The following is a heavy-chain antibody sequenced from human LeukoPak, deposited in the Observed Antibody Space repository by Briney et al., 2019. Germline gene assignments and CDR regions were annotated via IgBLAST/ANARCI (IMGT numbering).Heavy chain of an antibody. D-gene: IGHD3-3*01. CDR3: ARGGHYDFWSGPPDF. V-gene: IGHV1-18*01. Sequence: ASVKVSCKASGYTFSSYGITWVRQAPGQGLEWMGRISTYSGNTNYAQKVQGRVTMTTDTSTSTAYMELKSLRSDDTAVYYCARGGHYDFWSGPPDFWGQGTLVTVSS. J-gene: IGHJ4*02. CDR2: ISTYSGNT. CDR1: GYTFSSYG.